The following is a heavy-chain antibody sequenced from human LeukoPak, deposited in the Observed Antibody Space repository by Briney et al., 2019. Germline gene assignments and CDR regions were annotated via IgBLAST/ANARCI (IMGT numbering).Heavy chain of an antibody. CDR1: GGTLSSYT. Sequence: SVKVSCKASGGTLSSYTISWVRQAPGQGLEWMGRIIPILGIANYAQKFQGRVTITADKSTSTAYMELSSLRSEDTAVYYCARVGDYYDSSGYYSDYWGQGTLVTVSS. J-gene: IGHJ4*02. CDR2: IIPILGIA. V-gene: IGHV1-69*02. CDR3: ARVGDYYDSSGYYSDY. D-gene: IGHD3-22*01.